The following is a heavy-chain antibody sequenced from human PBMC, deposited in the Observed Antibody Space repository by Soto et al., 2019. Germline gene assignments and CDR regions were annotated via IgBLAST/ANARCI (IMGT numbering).Heavy chain of an antibody. Sequence: QVQLVQSGAEVKKPGASVKVSCKASGYTFTSYGISWVRQAPGQGLEWMGWISAYNGNTNYAQKLQGRVTMTTDTATSTAYMELRSLRSDDTAVYYCARNWNYGPYYYYGMDVWGQGTTVTVSS. CDR1: GYTFTSYG. CDR3: ARNWNYGPYYYYGMDV. J-gene: IGHJ6*02. CDR2: ISAYNGNT. D-gene: IGHD1-7*01. V-gene: IGHV1-18*01.